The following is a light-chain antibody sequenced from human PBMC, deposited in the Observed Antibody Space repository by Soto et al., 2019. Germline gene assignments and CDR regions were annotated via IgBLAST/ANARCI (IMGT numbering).Light chain of an antibody. CDR1: QSISSW. Sequence: DIQMTQSPSTLSASVGDRVTITCRASQSISSWLAWYQQKPGKAPKLLIYQASSVESGVPSRFSVSGSGTEFTLTISSLQPDDFATYYCQQYDFYPWTFGQGTKVEI. J-gene: IGKJ1*01. V-gene: IGKV1-5*03. CDR3: QQYDFYPWT. CDR2: QAS.